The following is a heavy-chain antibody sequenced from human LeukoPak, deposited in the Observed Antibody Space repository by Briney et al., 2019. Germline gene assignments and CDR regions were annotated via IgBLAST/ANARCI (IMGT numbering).Heavy chain of an antibody. D-gene: IGHD3-3*01. J-gene: IGHJ6*02. CDR2: ISSSSSTI. CDR1: GFTFSSYS. CDR3: ARDHPDYDFWSGYSDYGMDV. Sequence: AGGSLRLSCAASGFTFSSYSMNWVRQAPGKGLEWVSYISSSSSTIYYADSVKGRFTISRDNAKNSLYLQMNSLRAEDTAVYYCARDHPDYDFWSGYSDYGMDVWGQGTTVTVSS. V-gene: IGHV3-48*01.